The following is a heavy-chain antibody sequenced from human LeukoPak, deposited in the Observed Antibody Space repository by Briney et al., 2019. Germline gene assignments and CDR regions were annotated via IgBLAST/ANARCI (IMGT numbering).Heavy chain of an antibody. J-gene: IGHJ4*02. CDR3: ARAGSIAARHFDY. CDR1: GYTFTGYY. Sequence: ALVKVSCKASGYTFTGYYMHWVRQAPGQGLEWMGWINPNSGGTNYAQKFQGRVTMTRDTSISTAYMELSRLRSDDTAVYYCARAGSIAARHFDYWGQGTLVTVSS. CDR2: INPNSGGT. V-gene: IGHV1-2*02. D-gene: IGHD6-6*01.